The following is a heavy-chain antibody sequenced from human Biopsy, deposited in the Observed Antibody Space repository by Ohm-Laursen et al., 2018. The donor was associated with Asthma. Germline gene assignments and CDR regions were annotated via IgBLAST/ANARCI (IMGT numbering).Heavy chain of an antibody. CDR2: ISKGASTQ. D-gene: IGHD1-1*01. CDR3: VRDGTDDAFDI. V-gene: IGHV3-30*01. CDR1: GFSFSNFA. J-gene: IGHJ3*02. Sequence: SLRLSCTASGFSFSNFAIHWVRQAPGKGLEWVGVISKGASTQDYADSVKGRFTMARDNSKNTLDLQMNSLREEDTAVYYCVRDGTDDAFDIWGQGTVVSVSS.